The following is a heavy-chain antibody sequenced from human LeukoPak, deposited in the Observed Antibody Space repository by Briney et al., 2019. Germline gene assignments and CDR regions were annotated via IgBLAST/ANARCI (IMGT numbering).Heavy chain of an antibody. CDR1: GYTFTGYY. CDR2: INPNSGGT. V-gene: IGHV1-2*02. D-gene: IGHD2-15*01. Sequence: GASVKVSCKASGYTFTGYYMHWVRQAPGQGLEWMGWINPNSGGTNYAQKFQGRVTMTRDTSISTAYMELSRLRSDDTAVYYCARDCEGSGGSCLDGKIDYWGQGTLVTVSS. J-gene: IGHJ4*02. CDR3: ARDCEGSGGSCLDGKIDY.